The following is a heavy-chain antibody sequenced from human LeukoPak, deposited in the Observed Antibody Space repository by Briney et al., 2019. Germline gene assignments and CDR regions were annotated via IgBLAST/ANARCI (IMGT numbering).Heavy chain of an antibody. D-gene: IGHD5-12*01. CDR2: TWYDGSNK. J-gene: IGHJ4*02. Sequence: PGRSLRLSCAASGSTFSSYGMHWVRQAPGKGLEWVAVTWYDGSNKYYADSVKGRFTISRDNSKNTLYLQMNSLRAEDTAVYYCAKEHSGYDLGYFDYWGQGTLVTVSS. CDR1: GSTFSSYG. CDR3: AKEHSGYDLGYFDY. V-gene: IGHV3-33*06.